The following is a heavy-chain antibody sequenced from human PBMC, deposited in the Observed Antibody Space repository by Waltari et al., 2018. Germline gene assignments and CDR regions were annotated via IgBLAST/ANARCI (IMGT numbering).Heavy chain of an antibody. CDR1: GFDCSNFW. CDR3: VRVGEENSNSQYRWFDA. V-gene: IGHV3-7*01. D-gene: IGHD3-16*02. Sequence: DVQLVESGGGLVQPGGSLRLSCVVSGFDCSNFWMIWARQAPGKGLEWVANIKKDGSEIHYVDSVKGRFTISRDNAKKSVYLQMNSLRVEDTAVYFCVRVGEENSNSQYRWFDAWGQGSLVTVSS. J-gene: IGHJ5*02. CDR2: IKKDGSEI.